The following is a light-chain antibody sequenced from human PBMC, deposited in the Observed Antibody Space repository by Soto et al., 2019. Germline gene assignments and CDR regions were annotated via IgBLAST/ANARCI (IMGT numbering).Light chain of an antibody. CDR1: QSVSSN. V-gene: IGKV3-15*01. J-gene: IGKJ4*01. Sequence: EIVMTQSPATLSVSPGERPTLSCRASQSVSSNLAWYQQKRGQPPRLLIYGASTRATGIPARFSGSGSGTEFTLTISSLQSEDFAVYYCHQYNNCPLTFGGGTKVEIK. CDR2: GAS. CDR3: HQYNNCPLT.